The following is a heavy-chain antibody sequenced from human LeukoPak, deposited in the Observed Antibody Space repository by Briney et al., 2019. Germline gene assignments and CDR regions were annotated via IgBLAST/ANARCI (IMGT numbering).Heavy chain of an antibody. CDR1: GFTFSSYG. CDR3: AKDQGAGSSSWYYFDY. D-gene: IGHD6-13*01. CDR2: ISYDGSNK. J-gene: IGHJ4*02. V-gene: IGHV3-30*18. Sequence: GGSLRLSCAASGFTFSSYGMHWVRQAPGKGLEWVAVISYDGSNKYYADSVKGRFTISRDNSENTLYLQMNSLRAEDTAVYYCAKDQGAGSSSWYYFDYWGQGTLVTVSS.